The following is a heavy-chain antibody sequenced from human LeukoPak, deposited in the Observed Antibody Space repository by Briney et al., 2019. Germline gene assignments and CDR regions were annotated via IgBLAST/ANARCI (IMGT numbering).Heavy chain of an antibody. Sequence: GGSLRLSCAASGFIFSDHYMDWVRQAPGKGLEWVGRSRNRANSYTTEYAASVKGRFTISRDNAKNSLYLQMNSLRADDTALYYCAKGSGITLVRDLDYWGQGTLVTVSS. J-gene: IGHJ4*02. CDR2: SRNRANSYTT. V-gene: IGHV3-72*01. CDR1: GFIFSDHY. CDR3: AKGSGITLVRDLDY. D-gene: IGHD3-10*01.